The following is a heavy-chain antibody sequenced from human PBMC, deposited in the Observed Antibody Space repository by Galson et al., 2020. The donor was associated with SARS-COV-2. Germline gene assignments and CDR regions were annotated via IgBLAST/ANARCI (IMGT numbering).Heavy chain of an antibody. CDR2: ITIGSNNT. D-gene: IGHD2-21*01. CDR1: GFSFGFFS. V-gene: IGHV3-48*02. CDR3: ARALGYGYNFYFYNGMDV. Sequence: GGSLRISCAALGFSFGFFSLNWFGQAPGKGLEGLSYITIGSNNTHNADSVKGRFTISRDNAKNSLYLQMNSLRDEDTAVYYCARALGYGYNFYFYNGMDVWGQGTTVSVSS. J-gene: IGHJ6*02.